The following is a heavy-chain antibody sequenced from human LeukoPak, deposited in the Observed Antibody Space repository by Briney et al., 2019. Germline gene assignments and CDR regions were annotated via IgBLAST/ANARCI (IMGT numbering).Heavy chain of an antibody. D-gene: IGHD3-10*01. CDR2: ISSSSSYI. CDR1: GFTFSSYS. Sequence: GSLRLSCAASGFTFSSYSMNWVRQAPGKGLEWVSSISSSSSYIYYADSVKGRFTISRDNAKNSLYLQMNSLRAEDTAVYYCARGAGLSPGSGSDFDYWGQGTLVTVSS. V-gene: IGHV3-21*01. CDR3: ARGAGLSPGSGSDFDY. J-gene: IGHJ4*02.